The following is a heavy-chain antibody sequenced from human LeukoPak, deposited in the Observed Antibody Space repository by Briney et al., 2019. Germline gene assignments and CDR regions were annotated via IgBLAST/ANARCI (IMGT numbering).Heavy chain of an antibody. J-gene: IGHJ4*02. CDR3: ARDQMIAAAEFGY. CDR2: ISSSSSYI. Sequence: GGSLRLSCVGSGFDFSTYSMNWVRQAPGKGLEWVASISSSSSYIYYGDSVKGRFAISRDNAKNSLYLQMNSLRVADTAVYYCARDQMIAAAEFGYWGQGTLVTVSS. CDR1: GFDFSTYS. D-gene: IGHD6-13*01. V-gene: IGHV3-21*01.